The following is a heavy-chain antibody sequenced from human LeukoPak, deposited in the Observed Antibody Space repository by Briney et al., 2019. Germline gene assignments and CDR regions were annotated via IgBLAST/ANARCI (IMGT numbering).Heavy chain of an antibody. CDR3: ARAHYDIVTGYYNVPYFDY. V-gene: IGHV1-2*02. CDR1: GYTFTGYY. Sequence: ASVKVSCKASGYTFTGYYMHWVRQAPGHGLEWMGWINPNSGGTNYAQKFQGRVTMTRATSNSTAYMELSRLRSHYMAVYYCARAHYDIVTGYYNVPYFDYWGQGTLVTVSS. J-gene: IGHJ4*02. CDR2: INPNSGGT. D-gene: IGHD3-9*01.